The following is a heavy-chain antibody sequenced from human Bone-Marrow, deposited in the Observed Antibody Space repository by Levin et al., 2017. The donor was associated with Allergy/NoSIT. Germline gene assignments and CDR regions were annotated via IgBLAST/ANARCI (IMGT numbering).Heavy chain of an antibody. CDR3: ARVQGIVAEPPATTHYGMDV. D-gene: IGHD3-10*01. CDR2: IIGYNGDT. J-gene: IGHJ6*02. Sequence: ASVKVSCKTSGYTFDDYAIVWVRQAPGQGLEWLGSIIGYNGDTNYAHKLQGRVTLTTDKSTRTAYMELRSLRPDDTAVFYCARVQGIVAEPPATTHYGMDVWGQGTTVTVSS. V-gene: IGHV1-18*01. CDR1: GYTFDDYA.